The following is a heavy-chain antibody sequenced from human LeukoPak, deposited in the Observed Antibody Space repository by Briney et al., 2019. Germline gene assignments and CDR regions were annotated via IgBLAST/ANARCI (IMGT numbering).Heavy chain of an antibody. V-gene: IGHV4-34*01. CDR1: GGSFSGYY. D-gene: IGHD2-15*01. CDR3: ARGNPYKVLLRPQSNWFDP. CDR2: INHSGSA. J-gene: IGHJ5*02. Sequence: SETLSLTCAVSGGSFSGYYWTWIRQPPGKGLEWIGEINHSGSANYNPSLMSRVTISVDTSKNQFSLKLNSVTAADTAVYYCARGNPYKVLLRPQSNWFDPWGQGTLVTVSS.